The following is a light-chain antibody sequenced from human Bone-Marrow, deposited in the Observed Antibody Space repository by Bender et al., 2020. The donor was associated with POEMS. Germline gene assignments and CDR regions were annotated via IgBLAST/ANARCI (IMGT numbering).Light chain of an antibody. J-gene: IGLJ2*01. CDR3: SSYTGSNNHVV. CDR1: SSDVGGYNL. CDR2: EVS. V-gene: IGLV2-14*02. Sequence: QSALTQPASVSGSPGQSITISCTGTSSDVGGYNLVSWYQQHPGKAPKLMIFEVSKRPSGVPDRFSGSKSGSTASLTVSGLQAEDEADYYCSSYTGSNNHVVFGGGTKLTVL.